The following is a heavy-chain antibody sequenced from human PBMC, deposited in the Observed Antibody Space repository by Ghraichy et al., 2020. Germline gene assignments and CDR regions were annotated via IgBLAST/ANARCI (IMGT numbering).Heavy chain of an antibody. CDR2: IKPDGSET. Sequence: GESLNISCAASGFNFTAGWMNWVRQGPGTGLEWVAGIKPDGSETFHVDSVTGRFTISRDNSKNTLFLQMNGLRAEDTAVYFCANIWSGYSAYYYDMEVWGQGTTVTVSS. CDR3: ANIWSGYSAYYYDMEV. CDR1: GFNFTAGW. D-gene: IGHD3-3*01. V-gene: IGHV3-7*03. J-gene: IGHJ6*02.